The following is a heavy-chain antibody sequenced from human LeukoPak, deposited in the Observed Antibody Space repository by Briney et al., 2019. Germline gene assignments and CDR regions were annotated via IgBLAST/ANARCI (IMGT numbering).Heavy chain of an antibody. V-gene: IGHV4-61*05. CDR3: ARGGHWTACDS. CDR1: GGSISSSNYY. CDR2: IYDSGNT. Sequence: SETLSLTCTVSGGSISSSNYYWGWIRQPPGKGLEWIGYIYDSGNTNYNPSLKSRVTISVDTSKNQFSLKLSSVTAADTAVYYCARGGHWTACDSWGQGTLVTVSS. J-gene: IGHJ4*02. D-gene: IGHD3/OR15-3a*01.